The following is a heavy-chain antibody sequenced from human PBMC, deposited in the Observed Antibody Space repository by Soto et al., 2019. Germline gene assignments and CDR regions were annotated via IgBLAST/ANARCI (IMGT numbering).Heavy chain of an antibody. D-gene: IGHD3-10*01. J-gene: IGHJ5*02. CDR2: IIPILGIA. CDR3: ASENLLLLWFGELNWFDP. Sequence: ASVKVSCKASGGTFSSYAISWVRQAPGQGLEWMGRIIPILGIANYAQKFQGRVTITADKSTSTAYMELSSLRSEDTAVYYCASENLLLLWFGELNWFDPWGQGTLVTVSS. V-gene: IGHV1-69*04. CDR1: GGTFSSYA.